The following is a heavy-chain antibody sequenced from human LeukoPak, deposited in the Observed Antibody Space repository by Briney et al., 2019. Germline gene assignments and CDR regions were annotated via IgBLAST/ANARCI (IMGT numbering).Heavy chain of an antibody. Sequence: PGRSLRLSCAASGFTFSSYGMHWVRQAPGKGLEGVAVIWYDGSNKYYADSVKGRFTISRDNSKNTLYLQMNSLRAEDTAVYYCASAGPILWFGEVRDLGYYVDYWGQGTLVTVSS. CDR3: ASAGPILWFGEVRDLGYYVDY. CDR1: GFTFSSYG. V-gene: IGHV3-33*01. J-gene: IGHJ4*02. D-gene: IGHD3-10*01. CDR2: IWYDGSNK.